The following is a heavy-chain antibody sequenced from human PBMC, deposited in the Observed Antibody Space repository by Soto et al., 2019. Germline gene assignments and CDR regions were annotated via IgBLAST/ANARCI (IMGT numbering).Heavy chain of an antibody. CDR2: ISPNLGNA. CDR3: ARDAPVYDFWSGYYTEPNFDY. Sequence: ASVKVSCKASGYTFTSYGIRWVRQAHRQGLEWMGWISPNLGNANYAQKFQGRVTITADKSTSTAYMELSSLRSEDTAVYYCARDAPVYDFWSGYYTEPNFDYWGRGTLVTVSS. D-gene: IGHD3-3*01. V-gene: IGHV1-18*01. CDR1: GYTFTSYG. J-gene: IGHJ4*01.